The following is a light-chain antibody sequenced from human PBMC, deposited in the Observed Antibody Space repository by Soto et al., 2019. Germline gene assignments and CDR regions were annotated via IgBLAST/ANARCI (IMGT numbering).Light chain of an antibody. CDR3: QQTYRIPPT. Sequence: IQMTQSPSSLSAYVGNRVTITCLASQSINSYLNWYQQKPGKAPNLLIYAASSLQSGVPSRFSGSGSGTAFTLTISSLQPEDFAFYYCQQTYRIPPTFGQGTRLEIK. CDR2: AAS. CDR1: QSINSY. J-gene: IGKJ5*01. V-gene: IGKV1-39*01.